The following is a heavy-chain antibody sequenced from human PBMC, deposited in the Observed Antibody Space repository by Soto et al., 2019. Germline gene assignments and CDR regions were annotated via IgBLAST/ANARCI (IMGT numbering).Heavy chain of an antibody. CDR1: GFTFSDYY. V-gene: IGHV3-11*06. D-gene: IGHD6-6*01. J-gene: IGHJ4*02. Sequence: GGSLRLSCAASGFTFSDYYMSWIRQAPGKGLEWVSYISSSSSYTNYADSVKGRFTISRDNAKNSLYLQMNSLRAEDTAVYYCARWANCSSSHFDYWGQGTLVTVSS. CDR3: ARWANCSSSHFDY. CDR2: ISSSSSYT.